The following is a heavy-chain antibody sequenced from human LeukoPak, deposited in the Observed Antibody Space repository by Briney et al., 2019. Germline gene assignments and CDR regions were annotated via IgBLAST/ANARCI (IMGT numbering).Heavy chain of an antibody. D-gene: IGHD1-26*01. J-gene: IGHJ5*01. CDR3: ARAAQVFGVVGPFIPGDS. CDR2: INPNTGGT. V-gene: IGHV1-2*02. CDR1: GYTFSDYY. Sequence: ASVKVSCKASGYTFSDYYMHWVRQAPGQGPEWMGWINPNTGGTNYAQKFHGRVTMTRDTSISTAYMELNRLSSDVTAIYFCARAAQVFGVVGPFIPGDSWGQGILVTVSS.